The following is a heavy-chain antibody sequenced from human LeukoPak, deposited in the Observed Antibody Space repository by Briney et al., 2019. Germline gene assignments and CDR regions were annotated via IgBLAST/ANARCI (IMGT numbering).Heavy chain of an antibody. CDR2: ISWDGGSI. CDR1: GFTFDDYA. CDR3: AKDIRGYCSGGSCSVFDY. J-gene: IGHJ4*02. D-gene: IGHD2-15*01. Sequence: GGSLRLSCAASGFTFDDYAMHWVRQAPGKGLEWVSLISWDGGSIYYADSVKGRFTISRDNSKNSLYLQMNSLRAEDTALYYCAKDIRGYCSGGSCSVFDYWGQGTLVTVSS. V-gene: IGHV3-43D*03.